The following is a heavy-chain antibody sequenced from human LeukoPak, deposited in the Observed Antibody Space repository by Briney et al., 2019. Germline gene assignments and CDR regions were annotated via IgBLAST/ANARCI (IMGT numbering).Heavy chain of an antibody. D-gene: IGHD3-22*01. J-gene: IGHJ4*02. CDR3: ARDLWGYYDSSGYTDDY. CDR2: INSDGSST. V-gene: IGHV3-74*01. Sequence: GGSLRLSCAASGFTFSSYWMHWVRHAPGKGLVWVSRINSDGSSTIYADSVKGRFTISRDNAKNTLYLQMNSLRAEDTAVYYCARDLWGYYDSSGYTDDYWGQGTLVTVSS. CDR1: GFTFSSYW.